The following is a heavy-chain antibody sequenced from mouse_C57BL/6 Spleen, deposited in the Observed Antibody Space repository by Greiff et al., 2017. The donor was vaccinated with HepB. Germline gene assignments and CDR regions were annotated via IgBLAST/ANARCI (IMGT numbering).Heavy chain of an antibody. Sequence: VQLQESGAELVKPGASVKLSCKASGYTFTEYTIHWVKQRSGQGLEWIGWFYPGSGSIKYNEKFKDKATLTADKSSSTVYMELSRLTSEDSAVYFCARHEEGPYYDYDWFAYWGQGTLVTVSA. CDR1: GYTFTEYT. CDR3: ARHEEGPYYDYDWFAY. D-gene: IGHD2-4*01. CDR2: FYPGSGSI. J-gene: IGHJ3*01. V-gene: IGHV1-62-2*01.